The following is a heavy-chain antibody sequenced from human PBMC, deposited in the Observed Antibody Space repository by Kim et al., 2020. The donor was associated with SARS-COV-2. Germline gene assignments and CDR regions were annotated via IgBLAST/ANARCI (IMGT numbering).Heavy chain of an antibody. CDR3: ARYYDTTPPIDAFDI. Sequence: SQTLSLTCVISGDSVSSNSATWNWIRQSPSRGLEWLGRTYYRSKYYNDYAVSVKSRITINPDTSKNQFSLQLSSVTPEDTALYYCARYYDTTPPIDAFDIWGQGTMVTVSS. D-gene: IGHD3-22*01. CDR1: GDSVSSNSAT. V-gene: IGHV6-1*01. J-gene: IGHJ3*02. CDR2: TYYRSKYYN.